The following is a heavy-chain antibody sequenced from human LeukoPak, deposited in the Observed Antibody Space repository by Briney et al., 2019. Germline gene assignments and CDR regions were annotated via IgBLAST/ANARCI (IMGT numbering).Heavy chain of an antibody. CDR1: GFTFSNYA. Sequence: AGGSLRLSCAASGFTFSNYAMNWVRQAPGRGLEWVSHIFSSDSTIGYADSVKGRFTISRDNAKNSLYLQMNSLRDEDTAVYYCARDLRGDYPWGQGTLVTVSS. J-gene: IGHJ5*02. D-gene: IGHD2-21*02. V-gene: IGHV3-48*02. CDR2: IFSSDSTI. CDR3: ARDLRGDYP.